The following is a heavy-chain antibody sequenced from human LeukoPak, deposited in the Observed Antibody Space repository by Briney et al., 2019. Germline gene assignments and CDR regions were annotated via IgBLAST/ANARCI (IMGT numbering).Heavy chain of an antibody. CDR2: ISAYNGNT. CDR1: GYTFTGYY. D-gene: IGHD2-2*01. CDR3: ARDPSAAAIGDY. J-gene: IGHJ4*02. Sequence: ASVKVSCKASGYTFTGYYMHWVRQAPEQGLEWMGWISAYNGNTNYAQKLQGRVTMTTDTSTSTAYMELRSLRSDDTAVYYCARDPSAAAIGDYWGQGTLVTVSS. V-gene: IGHV1-18*04.